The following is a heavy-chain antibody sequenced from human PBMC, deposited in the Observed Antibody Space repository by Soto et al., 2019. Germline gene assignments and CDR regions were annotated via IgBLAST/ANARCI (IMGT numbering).Heavy chain of an antibody. V-gene: IGHV3-11*01. CDR2: IDSSGSTI. Sequence: QVQLVESGGGLVRPGGSLRLSCAASGFTFSDSYMSWIRQAPGKGLEWVSYIDSSGSTIYNADSVKGRFIISRDNAKNSLYLQMNSLRVEDTAVYYCARDRSGSWYGRGYHYYGMDVWGQGTTVTVSS. J-gene: IGHJ6*02. D-gene: IGHD6-13*01. CDR3: ARDRSGSWYGRGYHYYGMDV. CDR1: GFTFSDSY.